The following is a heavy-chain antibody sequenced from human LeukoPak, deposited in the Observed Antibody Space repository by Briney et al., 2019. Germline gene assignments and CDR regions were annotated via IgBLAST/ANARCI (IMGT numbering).Heavy chain of an antibody. Sequence: PGGSLRLSCAASGFIFSSHAMTWVRQAPGKGPEWVSAIRGSGGSTYYADSVKGRFTISRDNSKNTLYLQMNSLRAEDTAVYYVARDGSGDTAMVFEPWGQGTLVTVSS. CDR3: ARDGSGDTAMVFEP. D-gene: IGHD5-18*01. V-gene: IGHV3-23*01. J-gene: IGHJ5*02. CDR1: GFIFSSHA. CDR2: IRGSGGST.